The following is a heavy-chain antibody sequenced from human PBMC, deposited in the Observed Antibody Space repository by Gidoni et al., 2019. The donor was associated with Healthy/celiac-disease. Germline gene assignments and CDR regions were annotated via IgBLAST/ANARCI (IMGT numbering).Heavy chain of an antibody. CDR2: NSSYNGNT. V-gene: IGHV1-18*01. CDR1: GYTFPSYG. Sequence: QFQLVQSGAAVNKPGVSVKVSCKASGYTFPSYGISWVRQAPGQGLECMGWNSSYNGNTNYEQKHQGRVTMTTATSTSTAYMELRRLRSDDTAVYYCARGLWFGAQPTLACDYWGQGTLVTVSS. D-gene: IGHD3-10*01. CDR3: ARGLWFGAQPTLACDY. J-gene: IGHJ4*02.